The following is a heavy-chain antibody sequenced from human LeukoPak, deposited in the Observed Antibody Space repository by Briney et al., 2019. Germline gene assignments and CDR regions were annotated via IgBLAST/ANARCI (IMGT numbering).Heavy chain of an antibody. V-gene: IGHV3-23*01. Sequence: GGSLRLSCAASGFTFSNYAMRWVRQAPGKGLEWVSVISDSGGHTYYADSVKGRFTISRDNSKNTLYLHMNSLRAEDTAIYYCAKHGEAYGDSKTDYWGQGTLVTVSS. CDR1: GFTFSNYA. CDR3: AKHGEAYGDSKTDY. J-gene: IGHJ4*02. CDR2: ISDSGGHT. D-gene: IGHD4-17*01.